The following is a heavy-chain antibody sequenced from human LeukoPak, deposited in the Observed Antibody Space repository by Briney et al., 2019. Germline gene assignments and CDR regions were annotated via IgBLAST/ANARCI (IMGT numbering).Heavy chain of an antibody. CDR3: ARYAVTTLSWYFDL. CDR2: IYHSGST. J-gene: IGHJ2*01. D-gene: IGHD4-17*01. CDR1: GGSISSGSYY. V-gene: IGHV4-39*07. Sequence: SETLSLTCTVSGGSISSGSYYWSWIRQPAGKGLEWIGTIYHSGSTYYNPSLKSRVTISVDTSKNQFSLKLSSVTAADTAVYYCARYAVTTLSWYFDLWGRGTLVTVSS.